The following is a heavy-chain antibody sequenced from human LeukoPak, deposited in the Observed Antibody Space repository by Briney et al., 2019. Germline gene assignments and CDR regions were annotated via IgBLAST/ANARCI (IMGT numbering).Heavy chain of an antibody. D-gene: IGHD1-26*01. V-gene: IGHV3-11*01. CDR3: AKGVRWEYYFDY. CDR2: ISSSGSTI. J-gene: IGHJ4*02. Sequence: GGSLTLSCAPSVFTFSHYYMSWIRPAPAKGLEWVSYISSSGSTIYYADSVKGRFTISRDNAKISLYLLMNSLRAEDTAVYYCAKGVRWEYYFDYWGQGTLVTVSS. CDR1: VFTFSHYY.